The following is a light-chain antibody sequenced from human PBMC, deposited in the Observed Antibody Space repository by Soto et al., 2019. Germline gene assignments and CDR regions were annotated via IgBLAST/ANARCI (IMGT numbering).Light chain of an antibody. V-gene: IGLV1-47*01. Sequence: QSVLTQPPSASGTPGQRLTISCSGSRSNIGNNYVYWYQQLPGTAPKLLIYGDNQRPSGVPDRFSGSKSGTSASLAISGLRSGDEAVYSCAAWDDSLSVYFVFGTGTKVTVL. CDR1: RSNIGNNY. CDR2: GDN. J-gene: IGLJ1*01. CDR3: AAWDDSLSVYFV.